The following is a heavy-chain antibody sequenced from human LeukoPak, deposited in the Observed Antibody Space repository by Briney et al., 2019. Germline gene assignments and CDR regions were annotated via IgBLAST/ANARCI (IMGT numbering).Heavy chain of an antibody. J-gene: IGHJ5*02. CDR3: ARAESSGYNWFDP. Sequence: ASVKVSCKASGYTFTSYDINWVRQATGQGLEWMGWMNPNSGNTGYPQKFQGGVTMTRNTSISTAYMELSSLRSEDTAVYYCARAESSGYNWFDPWGQGTLVTVSS. CDR1: GYTFTSYD. V-gene: IGHV1-8*01. CDR2: MNPNSGNT. D-gene: IGHD3-22*01.